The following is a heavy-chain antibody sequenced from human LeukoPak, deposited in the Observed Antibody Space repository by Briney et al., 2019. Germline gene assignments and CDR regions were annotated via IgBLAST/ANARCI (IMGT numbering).Heavy chain of an antibody. D-gene: IGHD3-22*01. CDR2: IRSSGSTI. V-gene: IGHV3-48*03. Sequence: GGSLRLSCAASGFTFSSYEMNWVRQAPGKGLEWVSYIRSSGSTIYYADSVKGRFTISRDNAKNSLYLQMNSLRAEDTAVYYCARDPYYYDSSGYYADYYYGMDVWGQGTTVTVSS. CDR1: GFTFSSYE. CDR3: ARDPYYYDSSGYYADYYYGMDV. J-gene: IGHJ6*02.